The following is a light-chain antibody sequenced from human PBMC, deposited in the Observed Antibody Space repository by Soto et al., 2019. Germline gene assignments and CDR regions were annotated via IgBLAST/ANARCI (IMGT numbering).Light chain of an antibody. V-gene: IGKV4-1*01. CDR2: WAS. Sequence: DIVMTQSPDSLAVSLGERATINWKSSQTVLYSSNNKNYLAWYLQKPGQPPKLLIYWASTRESGVPDRFSGSGSGTDFTLTISSLQAEDVAVYYCQQYYSTPHTFGQGTKLEIK. J-gene: IGKJ2*01. CDR1: QTVLYSSNNKNY. CDR3: QQYYSTPHT.